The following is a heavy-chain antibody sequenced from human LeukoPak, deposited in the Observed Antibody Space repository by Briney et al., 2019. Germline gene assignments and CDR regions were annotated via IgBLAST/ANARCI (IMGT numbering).Heavy chain of an antibody. D-gene: IGHD3-10*01. CDR2: ISSSSSYI. CDR1: GFTFSSYN. J-gene: IGHJ6*02. Sequence: PGGSLTLSCAASGFTFSSYNMNWLRQAPGRGLEWVSSISSSSSYIYYTDSVKGRFTISRDNAKNTLYLQMNSLRAEDTAVYYCARDREIRDYGSGSYIYGMDVWGQGTTVTVSS. CDR3: ARDREIRDYGSGSYIYGMDV. V-gene: IGHV3-21*01.